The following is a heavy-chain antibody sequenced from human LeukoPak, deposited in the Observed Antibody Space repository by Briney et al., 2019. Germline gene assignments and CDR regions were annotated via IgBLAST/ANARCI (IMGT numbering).Heavy chain of an antibody. J-gene: IGHJ4*02. CDR3: ARSRAVTALDY. D-gene: IGHD2-21*02. Sequence: ASVKVSCKASGYTFTSYYMHWVRQAPGQGLEWMGGIIPIFGTANYAQKFQGRVTITADESTSTAYMELSSLRSEDTAVYYCARSRAVTALDYWGQGALVTVSS. CDR1: GYTFTSYY. CDR2: IIPIFGTA. V-gene: IGHV1-69*13.